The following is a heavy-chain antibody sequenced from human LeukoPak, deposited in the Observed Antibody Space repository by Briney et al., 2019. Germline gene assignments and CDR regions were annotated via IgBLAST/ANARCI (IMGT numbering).Heavy chain of an antibody. D-gene: IGHD4-17*01. CDR3: TTYGDYEGLSAH. CDR1: GFTFSNPW. V-gene: IGHV3-15*01. J-gene: IGHJ4*02. Sequence: AGGSLRLSCAASGFTFSNPWMSWVRQAPGKGLEWVGRIKSKTDGGATEYAAAVQGRFTISRDDSKNTLYLQMNSLKTEDTAVYYCTTYGDYEGLSAHSGQGSLVTVPS. CDR2: IKSKTDGGAT.